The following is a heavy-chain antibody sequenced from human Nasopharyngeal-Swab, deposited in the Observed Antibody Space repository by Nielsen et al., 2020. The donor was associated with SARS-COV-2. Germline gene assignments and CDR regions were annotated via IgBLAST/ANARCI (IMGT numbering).Heavy chain of an antibody. CDR1: GFTFSSHA. J-gene: IGHJ4*02. V-gene: IGHV3-23*01. CDR3: ARDTTYDFWSGYSKSFDY. D-gene: IGHD3-3*01. Sequence: GESLKISCAASGFTFSSHAMSWVRQAPGKGLEWVSAISGSGGSTYYADSVKGRFTISRDNAKNSLYLQMNSLRAEDTAVYYCARDTTYDFWSGYSKSFDYWGQGTLVTVSS. CDR2: ISGSGGST.